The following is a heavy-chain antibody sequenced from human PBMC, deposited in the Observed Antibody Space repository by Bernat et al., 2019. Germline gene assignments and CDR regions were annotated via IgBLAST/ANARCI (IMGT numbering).Heavy chain of an antibody. CDR3: VRDGAALYYYHGMDV. Sequence: VQLVESGGGLVKPGGSLRLSCVASGFTFSDYSLHWVRQAPGKGLEWVAVVSYDGRNKYYADSVQARFIISRDDSENTLYLQMDSLKSEDTAVYYCVRDGAALYYYHGMDVWGRGTTVTVSS. CDR2: VSYDGRNK. V-gene: IGHV3-30*04. J-gene: IGHJ6*02. CDR1: GFTFSDYS. D-gene: IGHD6-25*01.